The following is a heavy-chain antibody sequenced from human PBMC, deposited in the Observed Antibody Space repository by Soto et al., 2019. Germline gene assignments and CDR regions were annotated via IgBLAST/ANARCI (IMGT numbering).Heavy chain of an antibody. D-gene: IGHD3-3*01. V-gene: IGHV4-30-4*01. CDR3: ARSGQYYDFWSGYLKLGLYGIDV. CDR1: GGSISSGDYY. CDR2: IYYSGST. J-gene: IGHJ6*02. Sequence: SETLSLTCTVSGGSISSGDYYWSWIRQPPGKGLEWIGYIYYSGSTYYNPSLKSRVTISVDTSKNQFSLKLSSVTAADTAVYYCARSGQYYDFWSGYLKLGLYGIDVWGQGTTVTVSS.